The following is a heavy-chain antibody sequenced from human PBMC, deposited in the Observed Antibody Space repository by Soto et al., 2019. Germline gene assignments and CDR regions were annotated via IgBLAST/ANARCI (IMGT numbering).Heavy chain of an antibody. CDR2: ISYDGSNK. CDR3: ARPSGSYLPD. J-gene: IGHJ4*02. D-gene: IGHD1-26*01. V-gene: IGHV3-30-3*01. Sequence: QVQLVESGGGVVQPGRSLRLSCAASGFTFSSYAMHWVRQAPGKGLEWVAVISYDGSNKYYADSVKGRFTISRDNSKNTLYLQMNSLRAEDPAVYYCARPSGSYLPDWCQGTLVTVSS. CDR1: GFTFSSYA.